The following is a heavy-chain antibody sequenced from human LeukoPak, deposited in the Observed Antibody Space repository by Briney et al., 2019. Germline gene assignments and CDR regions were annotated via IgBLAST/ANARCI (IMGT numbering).Heavy chain of an antibody. V-gene: IGHV1-8*01. CDR1: GYTFSSYD. J-gene: IGHJ4*02. CDR3: ARDISRCYGSGSCPVDY. Sequence: GASVKVSCKASGYTFSSYDINWVRQATGQGLEWMGWMNPKSGNTGYGQKFQGRVTMTRDTSISTAYMELSRLRSDDTAVYYCARDISRCYGSGSCPVDYWGQGTLVTVSS. CDR2: MNPKSGNT. D-gene: IGHD3-10*01.